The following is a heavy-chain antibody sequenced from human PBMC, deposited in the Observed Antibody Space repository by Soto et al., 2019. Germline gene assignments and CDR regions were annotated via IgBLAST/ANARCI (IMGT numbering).Heavy chain of an antibody. D-gene: IGHD3-22*01. J-gene: IGHJ4*02. CDR2: ISSSSSYI. CDR3: ARDQDSSGYYYFDY. V-gene: IGHV3-21*01. Sequence: GGSLRLSCAASGFTFSSYSMNWVRQAPGKGLEWVPSISSSSSYIYYADSVKGRFTISRDNAKNSLYLQMNSLRAEDTAVYYCARDQDSSGYYYFDYWGQGTLVTVSS. CDR1: GFTFSSYS.